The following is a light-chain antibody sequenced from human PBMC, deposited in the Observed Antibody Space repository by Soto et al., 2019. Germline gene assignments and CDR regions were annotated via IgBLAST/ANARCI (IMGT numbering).Light chain of an antibody. CDR1: QGIGST. Sequence: EIVMTQSPATLSVSPGERATLSCRASQGIGSTLAWYQQKPGQTPRLLIYGASTRATGVPARFSGSGSGTEFTLSISSLQPEDFATYFCQQTYSMPVTFGQGTKLEMK. CDR3: QQTYSMPVT. CDR2: GAS. J-gene: IGKJ2*01. V-gene: IGKV3-15*01.